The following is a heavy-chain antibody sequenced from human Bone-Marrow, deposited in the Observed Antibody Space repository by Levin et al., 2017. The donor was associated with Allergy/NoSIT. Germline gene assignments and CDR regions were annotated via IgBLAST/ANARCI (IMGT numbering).Heavy chain of an antibody. D-gene: IGHD4-23*01. CDR3: ARDLTSLDRGHNFGNDY. J-gene: IGHJ4*02. Sequence: GGSLRLSCAASGFTFRTYWMSWVRQAPGKGLEWVANINRDGSETYYVDSVKGRFTISRDNVKNSLFLQMNSLRGEDTAVYYCARDLTSLDRGHNFGNDYWGQGTLVTVSS. CDR1: GFTFRTYW. CDR2: INRDGSET. V-gene: IGHV3-7*01.